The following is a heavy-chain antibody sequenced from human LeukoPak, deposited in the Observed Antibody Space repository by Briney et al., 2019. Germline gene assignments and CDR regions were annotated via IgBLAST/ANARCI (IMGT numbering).Heavy chain of an antibody. J-gene: IGHJ4*02. Sequence: SETLSLTCAVSGGSISSSTNWWSWVRQPPGKGLEWIGEIYHSGGTNYNPSLKSRITISVDKSQNQFSLKVTSVTAADTAVYYCVRDRGYCDGGTCHIFDSWGQGVLVTVSS. V-gene: IGHV4-4*02. CDR3: VRDRGYCDGGTCHIFDS. CDR1: GGSISSSTNW. D-gene: IGHD2-15*01. CDR2: IYHSGGT.